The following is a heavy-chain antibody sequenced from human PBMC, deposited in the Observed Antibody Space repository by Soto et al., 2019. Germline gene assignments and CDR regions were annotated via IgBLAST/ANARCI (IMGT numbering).Heavy chain of an antibody. J-gene: IGHJ6*02. V-gene: IGHV3-30*03. CDR3: ASYYHGSGSYFYYYYGMDV. CDR2: ISYDGSNK. CDR1: GFTFSSYG. Sequence: GGSLRLSCAASGFTFSSYGMHWVRQAPGKGLEWVAVISYDGSNKYYADSVKGRFTISRDNSKNTLYLQMNSLRAEDTAVYYCASYYHGSGSYFYYYYGMDVWGQGTTVTVSS. D-gene: IGHD3-10*01.